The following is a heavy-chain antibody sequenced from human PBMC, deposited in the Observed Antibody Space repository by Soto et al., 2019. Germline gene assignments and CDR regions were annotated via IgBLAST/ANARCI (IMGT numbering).Heavy chain of an antibody. D-gene: IGHD3-10*01. CDR3: ARELFGRSVWFDP. CDR2: IYYSGST. V-gene: IGHV4-59*01. J-gene: IGHJ5*02. Sequence: PSETLSLTCTVSGDSISGIYYWSWIRQPPGKGLEWIGYIYYSGSTDYNPSLKSRVTISVDTSKNQFSLKLSSVTAADTAVYYCARELFGRSVWFDPWGQGTLVTVSS. CDR1: GDSISGIYY.